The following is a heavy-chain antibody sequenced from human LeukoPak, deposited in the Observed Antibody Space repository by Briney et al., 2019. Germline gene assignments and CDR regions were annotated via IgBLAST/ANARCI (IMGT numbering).Heavy chain of an antibody. D-gene: IGHD1-26*01. CDR1: GDSITSGDYY. CDR2: MHYTGNT. CDR3: ARHLSGSSWFDP. Sequence: PSETLSLTCTVSGDSITSGDYYWTWIRQPPGKGLEWVAYMHYTGNTFYNSSLKSRLTISVDTSKNQFSLRLSFVAAADTAMYYCARHLSGSSWFDPWGQGTLVTVSS. J-gene: IGHJ5*02. V-gene: IGHV4-30-4*08.